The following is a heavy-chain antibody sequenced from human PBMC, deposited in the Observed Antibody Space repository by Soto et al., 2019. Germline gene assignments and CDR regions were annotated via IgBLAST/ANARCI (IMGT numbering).Heavy chain of an antibody. CDR2: IKPDGSAT. V-gene: IGHV3-7*01. J-gene: IGHJ4*02. CDR1: GFTFGSYW. CDR3: ARAGYCGPGCYYYFDY. Sequence: PGGSLRLSCAVSGFTFGSYWMNWVRLIPGKGLEWVAYIKPDGSATYYVDSVKGRFTISRDNAKNSLYLQMNSLRVEDTSVYYCARAGYCGPGCYYYFDYWGQGTLGTVS. D-gene: IGHD2-21*02.